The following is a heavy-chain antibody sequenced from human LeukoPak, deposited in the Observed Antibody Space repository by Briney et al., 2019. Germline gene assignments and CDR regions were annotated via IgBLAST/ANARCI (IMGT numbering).Heavy chain of an antibody. CDR2: ISPDGGGT. J-gene: IGHJ2*01. V-gene: IGHV3-23*01. Sequence: PGGSLRLSCAASGFTFSSDGMTWVRQAPGKGLEWVSSISPDGGGTVYADSVKGRVTVSRDNSKNKLYLQMNGLRAEDTAVYSCAKNLLGGEAFFWYFDLWGRGTLVTVSS. CDR1: GFTFSSDG. D-gene: IGHD1-26*01. CDR3: AKNLLGGEAFFWYFDL.